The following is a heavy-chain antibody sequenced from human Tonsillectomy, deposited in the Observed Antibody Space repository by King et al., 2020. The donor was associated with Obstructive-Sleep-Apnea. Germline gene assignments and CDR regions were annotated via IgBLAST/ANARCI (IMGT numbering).Heavy chain of an antibody. CDR2: ISRSSSKT. J-gene: IGHJ4*02. V-gene: IGHV3-11*06. CDR3: ARELELRTRPIDY. Sequence: VQLVESGGGLVKPGGSLRLSCAASGFTFGDYTMSWIRQAPGKGLEWVSYISRSSSKTNYADSVKGRSTTSRDNAKNSLYLKMNSLRAEDTAVYYCARELELRTRPIDYWGQGTLVTVSS. CDR1: GFTFGDYT. D-gene: IGHD1-7*01.